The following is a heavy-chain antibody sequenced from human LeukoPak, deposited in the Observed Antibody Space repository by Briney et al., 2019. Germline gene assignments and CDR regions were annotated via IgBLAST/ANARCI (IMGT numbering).Heavy chain of an antibody. CDR3: ARPLMYYYGSETYFWFDP. J-gene: IGHJ5*02. V-gene: IGHV3-7*01. Sequence: GGSLRLSCAASGFTFSNYWMSWVRQAPGKGLEWVANIKQDGSKQYYVDSVKGRFTISRDNAKNSLSLQMNSLRAEDTAVYYCARPLMYYYGSETYFWFDPWGQGTLVTVSS. CDR2: IKQDGSKQ. CDR1: GFTFSNYW. D-gene: IGHD3-10*01.